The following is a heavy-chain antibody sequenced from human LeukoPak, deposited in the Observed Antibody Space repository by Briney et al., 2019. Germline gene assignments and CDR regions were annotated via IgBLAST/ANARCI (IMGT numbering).Heavy chain of an antibody. CDR1: GYTFTGYY. D-gene: IGHD3-16*02. Sequence: GASVKVSCKASGYTFTGYYMHWVRQTPGQGLEWMGWINPNSGGTNYAQKFQGRVTMTRDTSISTAYMELSRLRSDDTAVYYCARDGYYDYVWGSYRHRYYYYYMDVWGKGTTVTVSS. V-gene: IGHV1-2*02. J-gene: IGHJ6*03. CDR3: ARDGYYDYVWGSYRHRYYYYYMDV. CDR2: INPNSGGT.